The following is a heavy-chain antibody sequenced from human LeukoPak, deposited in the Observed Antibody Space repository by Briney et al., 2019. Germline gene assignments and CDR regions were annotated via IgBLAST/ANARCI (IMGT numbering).Heavy chain of an antibody. CDR1: GFTFSSYW. V-gene: IGHV3-7*01. J-gene: IGHJ6*02. Sequence: GGSLRLSCAASGFTFSSYWMSWVRQAPGKGLEWVANIKQDGSEKYYVDSVKGRFTISRDNAKNLLYLQMNSLRAEDTAVYYCARETGAAGTPYYGMDVWGQGTTVTVSS. D-gene: IGHD6-13*01. CDR2: IKQDGSEK. CDR3: ARETGAAGTPYYGMDV.